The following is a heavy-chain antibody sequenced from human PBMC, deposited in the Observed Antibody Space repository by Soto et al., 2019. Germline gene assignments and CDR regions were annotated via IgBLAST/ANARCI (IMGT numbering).Heavy chain of an antibody. J-gene: IGHJ5*01. CDR1: GFSLTNTGVT. V-gene: IGHV2-5*01. CDR3: AHSHFEILTGPFDS. D-gene: IGHD3-9*01. CDR2: VYWHDDK. Sequence: QITLKESGPSLVKPTQTLTLTCTFSGFSLTNTGVTVCWIRQPPAKALEWRALVYWHDDKRYNTSLRNRLTIAKDTSKNRVVHTLANVGPVDTATYYCAHSHFEILTGPFDSWGRGTLVTVSS.